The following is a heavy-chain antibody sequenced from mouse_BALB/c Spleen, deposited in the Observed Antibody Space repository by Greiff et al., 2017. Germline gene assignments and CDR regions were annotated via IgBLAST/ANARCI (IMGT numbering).Heavy chain of an antibody. Sequence: EVQLQQSGAELVKPGASVKLSCTASGFNIKDTYMHWVKQRPEQGLEWIGRIDPANGNTKYDPKFQGKATITADTSSNTAYLQLSSLTSEDTAVYYCARDGYYALGAMDYWGQGTSVTVSS. D-gene: IGHD2-3*01. V-gene: IGHV14-3*02. CDR2: IDPANGNT. CDR3: ARDGYYALGAMDY. CDR1: GFNIKDTY. J-gene: IGHJ4*01.